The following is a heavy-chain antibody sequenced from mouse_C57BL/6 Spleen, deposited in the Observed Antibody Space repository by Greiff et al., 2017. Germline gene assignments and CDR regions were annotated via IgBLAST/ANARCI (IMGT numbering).Heavy chain of an antibody. CDR3: ARGNYGSSNVHYFDY. CDR1: GYTFTRYW. Sequence: QVQLQESGAELAKPGASVKLSCKASGYTFTRYWMHWVKQRPGQGLEWIGFINPSSGSTKYNQKFKDKATLTADKSSSTAYMQLSSLTCEDSAVYYGARGNYGSSNVHYFDYWGQGTTLTVSS. D-gene: IGHD1-1*01. CDR2: INPSSGST. V-gene: IGHV1-7*01. J-gene: IGHJ2*01.